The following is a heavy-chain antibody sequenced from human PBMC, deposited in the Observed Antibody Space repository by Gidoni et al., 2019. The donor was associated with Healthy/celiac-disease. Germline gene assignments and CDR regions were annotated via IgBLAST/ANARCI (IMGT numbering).Heavy chain of an antibody. V-gene: IGHV3-23*01. J-gene: IGHJ6*02. D-gene: IGHD2-15*01. Sequence: EVQLLESGGGLVQPGGSLRLSCAASGFTFSSYAMSWVRQAPGKGLEWVSAMSGSGGSTYYADSVKGRFTISRDNSKNTLYLEMNSLRAEDTAVYYCAKAQEAATTDYYYGMDVWGQGTTVTVSS. CDR2: MSGSGGST. CDR1: GFTFSSYA. CDR3: AKAQEAATTDYYYGMDV.